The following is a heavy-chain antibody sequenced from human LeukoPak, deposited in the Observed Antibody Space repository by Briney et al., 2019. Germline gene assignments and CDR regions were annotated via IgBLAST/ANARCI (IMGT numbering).Heavy chain of an antibody. CDR3: ARHRVAAAAGTLDPTLYYYYGMDV. CDR1: GGSISSSSYY. J-gene: IGHJ6*02. CDR2: IYYSGST. Sequence: SETLSLSRTVSGGSISSSSYYWGWIRQPPGKGLEWIGSIYYSGSTYYNPSLKSRATISLDTSKNQFSLKLSSVSAADTAVYYCARHRVAAAAGTLDPTLYYYYGMDVWGQGTTVTVSS. D-gene: IGHD6-13*01. V-gene: IGHV4-39*01.